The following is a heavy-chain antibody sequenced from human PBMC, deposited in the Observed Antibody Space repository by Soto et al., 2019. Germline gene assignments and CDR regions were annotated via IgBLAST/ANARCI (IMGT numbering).Heavy chain of an antibody. D-gene: IGHD4-17*01. V-gene: IGHV3-74*01. Sequence: VGSLRVSCAASGCTFISYWMHWIRQAPGKGLVWVSRINSDGSSTSYADSVKGRFTISRDNAKNTLYLQINSLRAEDTAVYYCARAIGDYTVGYYGMDVWVQGTTVTVSS. J-gene: IGHJ6*02. CDR3: ARAIGDYTVGYYGMDV. CDR1: GCTFISYW. CDR2: INSDGSST.